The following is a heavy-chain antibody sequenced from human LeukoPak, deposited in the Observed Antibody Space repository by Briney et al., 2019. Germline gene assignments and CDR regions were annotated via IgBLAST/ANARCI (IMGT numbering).Heavy chain of an antibody. D-gene: IGHD3/OR15-3a*01. CDR1: GFIFSDYT. J-gene: IGHJ4*02. CDR3: AREGTDFAYFDY. V-gene: IGHV3-48*01. CDR2: ISRTSSTM. Sequence: PGGSLRLSCVASGFIFSDYTMYWVHQAPGKGLECVSYISRTSSTMYYAASVEGRFTISRDNAKNSLYLQMKSLRAEDTAVYYCAREGTDFAYFDYWGQGTLVTVSS.